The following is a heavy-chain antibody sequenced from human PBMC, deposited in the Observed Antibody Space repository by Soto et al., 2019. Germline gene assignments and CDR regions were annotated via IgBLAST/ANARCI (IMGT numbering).Heavy chain of an antibody. J-gene: IGHJ4*02. CDR1: GASMNNYY. CDR3: VRSGHTFGGVM. Sequence: SETLSLTCSVPGASMNNYYGSWVRQPPGRGLEWIGYMYSSGSSNYNSSLKSRVTISVDTSKNQFPLKLSSVTAADTAVYYCVRSGHTFGGVMWGLGTLVTVSS. V-gene: IGHV4-59*01. CDR2: MYSSGSS. D-gene: IGHD3-16*01.